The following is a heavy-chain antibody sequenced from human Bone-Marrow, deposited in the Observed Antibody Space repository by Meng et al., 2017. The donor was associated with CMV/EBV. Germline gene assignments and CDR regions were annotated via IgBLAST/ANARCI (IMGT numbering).Heavy chain of an antibody. Sequence: SAKIFCNASAFTFTSSAVKWVRHARGQRLEWRGWIVVGSGNTNYAQKFQERVTITRDMSTSTAYMELSSLRSEDTAVYYCAAGDNSSGAVSWSAFDIWGQGTMVTVSS. D-gene: IGHD6-19*01. CDR3: AAGDNSSGAVSWSAFDI. CDR1: AFTFTSSA. CDR2: IVVGSGNT. V-gene: IGHV1-58*01. J-gene: IGHJ3*02.